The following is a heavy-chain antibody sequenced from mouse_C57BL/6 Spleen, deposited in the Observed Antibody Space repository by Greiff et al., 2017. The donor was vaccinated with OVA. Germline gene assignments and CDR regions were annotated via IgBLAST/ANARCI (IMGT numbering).Heavy chain of an antibody. Sequence: VQLQQSGPELVKPGASVKISCKASGYTFTDYNMDWVKQSHGKSLEWIGDINPNNGGTIYNQKFKGKATLTVDKSSSTAYMELRSLTSEDTAVYYCARDVENHEMDYWGQGTSVTVSS. CDR1: GYTFTDYN. V-gene: IGHV1-18*01. CDR3: ARDVENHEMDY. CDR2: INPNNGGT. J-gene: IGHJ4*01.